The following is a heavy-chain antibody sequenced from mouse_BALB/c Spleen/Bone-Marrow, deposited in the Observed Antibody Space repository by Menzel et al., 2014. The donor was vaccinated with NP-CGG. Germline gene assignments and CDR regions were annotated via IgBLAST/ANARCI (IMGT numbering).Heavy chain of an antibody. CDR2: ISSGGSYT. CDR1: GFTSRSQA. J-gene: IGHJ4*01. D-gene: IGHD2-2*01. CDR3: AREGYDGQMDY. V-gene: IGHV5-9-4*01. Sequence: VQLKEAGGGLVKPGGALKISCGDSGFTSRSQAMSWVCQSPEKRVGWVAEISSGGSYTYYPDTVTGRFTISRDNAKNTLYLEMSSLRSEDTAMYYCAREGYDGQMDYWGQGTSVTVSS.